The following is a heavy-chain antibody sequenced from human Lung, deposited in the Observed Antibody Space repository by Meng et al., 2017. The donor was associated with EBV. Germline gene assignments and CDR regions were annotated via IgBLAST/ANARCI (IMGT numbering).Heavy chain of an antibody. Sequence: QVQLRGSGPGLVKPSATLPLTCAVPGGSISSGNYYWSWIRQPPGKGLEWIGYIFYSGSTYYNPSLKSRITISVDTSKNQFSLKLSSVTAADTAVYYCARGDYSSGYYYYFDYWGQGTLVTVSS. CDR2: IFYSGST. D-gene: IGHD3-22*01. CDR3: ARGDYSSGYYYYFDY. V-gene: IGHV4-30-4*01. J-gene: IGHJ4*02. CDR1: GGSISSGNYY.